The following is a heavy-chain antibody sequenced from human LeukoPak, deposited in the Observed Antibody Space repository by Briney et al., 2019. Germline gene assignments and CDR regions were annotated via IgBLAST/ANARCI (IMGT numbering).Heavy chain of an antibody. CDR1: GFTFDDYA. Sequence: PGGSLRLSCAASGFTFDDYAMHWVRQDPGKGLEWVSGINWDSDSIAYADSVKGRFTISRDNVKNFLFLQMNSLRADDMALYYCAKGQAALASISYFDYWGQGTLVTVSS. D-gene: IGHD6-25*01. J-gene: IGHJ4*02. CDR3: AKGQAALASISYFDY. CDR2: INWDSDSI. V-gene: IGHV3-9*03.